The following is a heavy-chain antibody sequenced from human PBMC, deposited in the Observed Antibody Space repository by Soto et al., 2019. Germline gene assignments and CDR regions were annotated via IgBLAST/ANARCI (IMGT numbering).Heavy chain of an antibody. D-gene: IGHD3-16*01. CDR2: IYGEAGR. Sequence: PGGSLRLSCAVSGFDVSSNYMSWVRQAPGKGLEWVSVIYGEAGRYYADSVKGRFTVSRDNSKNTLYLQMNSLRAEDTAVYYCGRPHSSAYAYGMDVWGQGTTVTVSS. CDR1: GFDVSSNY. CDR3: GRPHSSAYAYGMDV. J-gene: IGHJ6*02. V-gene: IGHV3-53*01.